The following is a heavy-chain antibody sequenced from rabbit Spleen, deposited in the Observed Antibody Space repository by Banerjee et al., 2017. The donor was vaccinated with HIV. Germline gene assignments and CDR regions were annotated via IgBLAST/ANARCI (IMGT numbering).Heavy chain of an antibody. V-gene: IGHV1S45*01. CDR3: ARGSATMTMVITGYYLGL. J-gene: IGHJ4*01. Sequence: QEQLEESGGDLVKPGASLTLTCTASGFSFTSNYYICWVRHTPGQGLEWIACIYGGSPGSTAYASWAKGRFTISKTSSTTVPLQVTSLTAADTATYFCARGSATMTMVITGYYLGLWGPGTLVTVS. CDR1: GFSFTSNYY. CDR2: IYGGSPGST. D-gene: IGHD2-1*01.